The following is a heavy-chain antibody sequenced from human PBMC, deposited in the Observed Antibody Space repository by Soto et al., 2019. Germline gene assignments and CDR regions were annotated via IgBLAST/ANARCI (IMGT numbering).Heavy chain of an antibody. CDR3: ARGEIHYGILTGYYLAYFGY. D-gene: IGHD3-9*01. V-gene: IGHV4-59*01. Sequence: SETLSLTCTVSGGSISSYYWSWIRQPPGKGLEWIGYIYYSGSTNYNPSLKSRVTISVDTSKNQFSLKLSSVTAADTAVYYCARGEIHYGILTGYYLAYFGYCGQGTLVTVSS. CDR1: GGSISSYY. J-gene: IGHJ4*02. CDR2: IYYSGST.